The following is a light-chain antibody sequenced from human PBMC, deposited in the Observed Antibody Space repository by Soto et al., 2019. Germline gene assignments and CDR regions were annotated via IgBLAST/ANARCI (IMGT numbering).Light chain of an antibody. J-gene: IGKJ4*01. CDR3: QQADSFPLT. CDR1: QGIGNW. CDR2: AAS. V-gene: IGKV1-12*01. Sequence: DIQMTQSPSSVSASVGDRVTITCRASQGIGNWLAWYQQKPGKAPKLLMYAASTLQSGVPSRFSGSGSGTGFTLTISSLQPEDFATYYCQQADSFPLTFGGGTVVEMK.